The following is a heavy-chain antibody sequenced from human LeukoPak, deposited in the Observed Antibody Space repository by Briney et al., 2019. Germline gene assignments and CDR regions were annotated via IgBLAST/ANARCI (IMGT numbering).Heavy chain of an antibody. Sequence: PGRSLRLSCAASGFTFSSYGMHWVRQAPGKGLEWVAVISHDGSNKYYADSVKGRFTISRDNSKNTLYLQMNSLRAEDTAVYYCARRIPGTTYFDCWGQGTLVTVSS. CDR2: ISHDGSNK. CDR1: GFTFSSYG. J-gene: IGHJ4*02. D-gene: IGHD1-7*01. CDR3: ARRIPGTTYFDC. V-gene: IGHV3-30*03.